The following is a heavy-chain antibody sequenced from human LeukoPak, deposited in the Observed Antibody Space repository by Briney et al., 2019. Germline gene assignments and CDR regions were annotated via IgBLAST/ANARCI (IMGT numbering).Heavy chain of an antibody. D-gene: IGHD3-22*01. CDR3: ARHAYYYDSSGVDVYYFDY. CDR1: GYSFTSYW. V-gene: IGHV5-51*01. CDR2: IYPGDSDT. Sequence: GESLKISCKGSGYSFTSYWIGWVRQMPGKGLEWMGIIYPGDSDTRYSPSFQGQVTISADKSISTAYLQWSSLKASDTAMYYYARHAYYYDSSGVDVYYFDYWGQGTLVTVSS. J-gene: IGHJ4*02.